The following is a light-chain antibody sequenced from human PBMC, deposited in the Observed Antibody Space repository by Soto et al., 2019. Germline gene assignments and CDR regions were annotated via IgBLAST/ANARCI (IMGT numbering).Light chain of an antibody. CDR3: CSYAGSSTFGV. J-gene: IGLJ2*01. CDR2: EGS. CDR1: SSDVGSYNL. Sequence: QSVLTQPASVSRSPGQSITISCTGTSSDVGSYNLVSWYQQHPGKAPKLMIYEGSKRPSGVSNRFSGSKSGNTASLTISGLQAEDEADYYCCSYAGSSTFGVFGGGTKLTVL. V-gene: IGLV2-23*03.